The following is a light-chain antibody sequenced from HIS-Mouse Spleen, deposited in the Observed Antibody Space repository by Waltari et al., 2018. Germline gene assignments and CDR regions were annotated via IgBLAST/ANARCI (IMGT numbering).Light chain of an antibody. J-gene: IGLJ2*01. Sequence: SALTQPSPVSGSPGPSIPLPCTGTSSYVGGYNYVPWYQQHPGKAPQLMIYDVRNRPSGVSNRFSGSKAGNTASLTISGLQAEDEADYYCSSYTSSSTLVFGAGTKLTVL. CDR1: SSYVGGYNY. CDR2: DVR. CDR3: SSYTSSSTLV. V-gene: IGLV2-14*03.